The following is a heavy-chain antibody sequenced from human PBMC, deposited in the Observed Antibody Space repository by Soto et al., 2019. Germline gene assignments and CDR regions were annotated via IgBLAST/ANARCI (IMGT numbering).Heavy chain of an antibody. Sequence: LTCXVSGGSISRDDYYWSWIRHPPGKGLEWIGYIYYSGSTYYNPSLKSRVTISVDTSKNQFSLKLSSVTAADKAVYYCARGEGYYGSGSFRYWFDPWGQGTLVTAPQ. D-gene: IGHD3-10*01. J-gene: IGHJ5*02. CDR2: IYYSGST. CDR3: ARGEGYYGSGSFRYWFDP. V-gene: IGHV4-30-4*01. CDR1: GGSISRDDYY.